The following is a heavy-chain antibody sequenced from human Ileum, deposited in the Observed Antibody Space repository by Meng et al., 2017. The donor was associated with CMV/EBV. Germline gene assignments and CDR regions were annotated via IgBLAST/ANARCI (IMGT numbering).Heavy chain of an antibody. V-gene: IGHV3-72*01. CDR3: VKGHIALDY. CDR2: IRSRAVSYTT. J-gene: IGHJ4*02. CDR1: GFSFIDNY. D-gene: IGHD2-21*01. Sequence: VPLGETGGALVRPGGSLSLSVAASGFSFIDNYMDWVRQAPGKGLEWIARIRSRAVSYTTEYAESVKGRFTISRDDSKNSLYLQMDSLKTEDTAIYYCVKGHIALDYWGQGTLVTVSS.